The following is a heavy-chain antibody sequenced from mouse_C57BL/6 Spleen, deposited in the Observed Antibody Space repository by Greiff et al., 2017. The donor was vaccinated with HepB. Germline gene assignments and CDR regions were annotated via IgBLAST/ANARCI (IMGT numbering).Heavy chain of an antibody. D-gene: IGHD3-1*01. CDR2: INPNNGGT. J-gene: IGHJ3*01. CDR3: ARGGYALKFAY. CDR1: GYTFTDYY. V-gene: IGHV1-26*01. Sequence: EVQLQQSGPELVKPGASVKISCKASGYTFTDYYMNWVKQSHGKSLEWIGDINPNNGGTSYNQKFKGKATLTVDKSSSTAYMELRSLTSEDAAVYYCARGGYALKFAYWGQGTLVTVSA.